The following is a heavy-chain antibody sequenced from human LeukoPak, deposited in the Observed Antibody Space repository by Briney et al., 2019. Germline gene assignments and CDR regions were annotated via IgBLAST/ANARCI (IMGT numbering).Heavy chain of an antibody. D-gene: IGHD6-13*01. CDR1: GFTFSTYS. Sequence: GGSLRLSCAASGFTFSTYSMQWIRQAPGKGLEWVSYIRSSSSARYYRDSVKGRFAISRDDAKNSLYLQMDSLRAEDTAIYYCARDAYSSIWDNTFDIWGQGTMVIVSS. CDR3: ARDAYSSIWDNTFDI. CDR2: IRSSSSAR. J-gene: IGHJ3*02. V-gene: IGHV3-48*01.